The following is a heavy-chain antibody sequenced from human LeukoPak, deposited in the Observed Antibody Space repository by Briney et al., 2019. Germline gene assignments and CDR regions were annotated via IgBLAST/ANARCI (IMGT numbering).Heavy chain of an antibody. J-gene: IGHJ3*02. CDR3: ATPYPVLRFLEWPDAFDI. D-gene: IGHD3-3*01. Sequence: ASLKVSCKVSGYTLTELSMHWVRQAPGKGLEWMGGFDPEDGETIYAQTFQGRVTMTEDTSTDTAYMELSSLRSEDTAVYYCATPYPVLRFLEWPDAFDIWGQGTMVTVSS. V-gene: IGHV1-24*01. CDR2: FDPEDGET. CDR1: GYTLTELS.